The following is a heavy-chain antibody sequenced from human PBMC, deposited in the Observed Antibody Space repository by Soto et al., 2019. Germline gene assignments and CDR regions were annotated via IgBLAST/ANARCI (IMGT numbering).Heavy chain of an antibody. J-gene: IGHJ4*02. D-gene: IGHD4-17*01. Sequence: PGGSLRLSCAASGFTFSSYAMSWVRQAPGKGLEWVSAISGSGGSTYYADSVEGRFTISRDNSKNTLYPQMNSLRAEDTAVYYCPRPTSFYGYYVAYYFDYWRQGTLGTVSS. V-gene: IGHV3-23*01. CDR1: GFTFSSYA. CDR3: PRPTSFYGYYVAYYFDY. CDR2: ISGSGGST.